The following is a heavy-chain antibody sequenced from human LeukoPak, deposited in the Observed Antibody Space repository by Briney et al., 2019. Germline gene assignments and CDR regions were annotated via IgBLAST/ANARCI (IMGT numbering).Heavy chain of an antibody. CDR2: IRYDGSNK. J-gene: IGHJ6*03. Sequence: GGSLRLSCAASGFTFSSYGMHWVRQAPGKGLEWVAFIRYDGSNKYYADSVKGRFTISRDNSKNTLYLQMNSLRAEDTAVYYCAKDGVVAPAAPNYYYYYYMDVWGKGTTVTVSS. V-gene: IGHV3-30*02. CDR3: AKDGVVAPAAPNYYYYYYMDV. CDR1: GFTFSSYG. D-gene: IGHD2-2*01.